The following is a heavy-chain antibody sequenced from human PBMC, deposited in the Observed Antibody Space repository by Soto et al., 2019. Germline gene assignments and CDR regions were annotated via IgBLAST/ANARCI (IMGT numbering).Heavy chain of an antibody. J-gene: IGHJ4*02. V-gene: IGHV1-46*01. D-gene: IGHD6-13*01. CDR1: VYTFTSYY. CDR2: INPSGGST. Sequence: SVKVSFNASVYTFTSYYMHLVRQAPGQGLEWMGIINPSGGSTSYAQKFQGRVTMTRDTSTSTVYMELSSLRSEDTAVYYCARTGYSSSCLDYWGQGTLVTVSS. CDR3: ARTGYSSSCLDY.